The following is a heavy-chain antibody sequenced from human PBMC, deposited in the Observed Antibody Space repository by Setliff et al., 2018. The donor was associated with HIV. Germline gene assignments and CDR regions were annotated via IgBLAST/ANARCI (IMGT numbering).Heavy chain of an antibody. CDR3: ARYSYGYVRDLRFNP. Sequence: ASETLSLTCTVSGGSISSYYWSWIRRPPGKGLEWIGYINYSGSTNYNPSLQSRVTISVDTSKNHFSLKLTSVTAADTAVYYCARYSYGYVRDLRFNPWGQGTLVTVSS. CDR2: INYSGST. J-gene: IGHJ5*02. V-gene: IGHV4-59*08. D-gene: IGHD5-18*01. CDR1: GGSISSYY.